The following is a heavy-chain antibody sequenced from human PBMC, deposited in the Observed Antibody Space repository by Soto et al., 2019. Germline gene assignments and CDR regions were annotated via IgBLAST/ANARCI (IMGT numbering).Heavy chain of an antibody. CDR3: VCGGNFFVY. Sequence: EVQLVESGGGLVQPGGSLRLSCAASGFTFSTYWMTWVRRPPGKGLEWVANLDQDGSERYYVDSVRGRFTISRDNAKNSLYLQMNSLRAEDTAVYCCVCGGNFFVYWGQGTLVTVSP. D-gene: IGHD3-16*01. CDR2: LDQDGSER. V-gene: IGHV3-7*01. J-gene: IGHJ4*02. CDR1: GFTFSTYW.